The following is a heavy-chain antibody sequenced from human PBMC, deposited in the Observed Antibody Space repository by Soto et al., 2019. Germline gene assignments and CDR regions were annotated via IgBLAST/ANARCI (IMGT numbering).Heavy chain of an antibody. CDR1: GGSISSYY. Sequence: PSETLSLTCTVSGGSISSYYWSWIRQPPGKGLEWIGYIYYSGSTNYNPSLKSRVTISVDTSKSQFSLKLSSVTAADMAVYYCARVFVGATLDYWGQGTLVTVSS. CDR3: ARVFVGATLDY. D-gene: IGHD1-26*01. J-gene: IGHJ4*02. CDR2: IYYSGST. V-gene: IGHV4-59*01.